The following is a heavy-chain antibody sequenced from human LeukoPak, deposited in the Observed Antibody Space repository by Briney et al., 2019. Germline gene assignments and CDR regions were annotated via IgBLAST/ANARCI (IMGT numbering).Heavy chain of an antibody. D-gene: IGHD3-22*01. V-gene: IGHV3-23*01. CDR3: AKETLSPYYYDSSGYTS. CDR2: ISGSGGST. Sequence: GGSLRLSCAASGFTFSSYAMSWVRQAPGKGLEWVSAISGSGGSTYYADSVKGRFTISRDNSKNTLYLQMNSLRAEDTAVYYCAKETLSPYYYDSSGYTSWGQGTLVTVSS. J-gene: IGHJ4*02. CDR1: GFTFSSYA.